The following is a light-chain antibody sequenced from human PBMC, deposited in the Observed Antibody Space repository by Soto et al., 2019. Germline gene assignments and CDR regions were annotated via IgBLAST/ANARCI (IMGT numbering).Light chain of an antibody. CDR1: QNIYTW. CDR3: QQYERYSK. V-gene: IGKV1-5*03. J-gene: IGKJ1*01. CDR2: KAS. Sequence: QVTQSPSTLSASVGDRVTITFRASQNIYTWLAWNQQKPGIAPKLLIHKASTLESGVPSRFSGSGYGTEFTLTISGLQPEDSATYYCQQYERYSKFGQGTKVDIK.